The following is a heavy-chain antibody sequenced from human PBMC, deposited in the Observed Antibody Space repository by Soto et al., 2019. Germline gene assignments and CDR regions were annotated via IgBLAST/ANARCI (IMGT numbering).Heavy chain of an antibody. CDR2: IYYSGST. J-gene: IGHJ6*02. D-gene: IGHD6-6*01. Sequence: SETLSLTCTVSGGSISSGGYYWSWIRQHPGKGLEWIGYIYYSGSTYYNPSLKSRVTISVDTSKNQFSLKLSSVTAADTAVYYCARDRMEQLVPFGMDVWGQGTTVTVSS. CDR1: GGSISSGGYY. V-gene: IGHV4-31*03. CDR3: ARDRMEQLVPFGMDV.